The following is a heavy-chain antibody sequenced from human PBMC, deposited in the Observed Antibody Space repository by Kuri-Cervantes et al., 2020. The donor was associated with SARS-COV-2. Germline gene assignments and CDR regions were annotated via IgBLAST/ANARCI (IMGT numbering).Heavy chain of an antibody. V-gene: IGHV3-30*01. Sequence: GESLKISCAASGFTFSSYAMHWVRQAPGKGLEWVAVISYDGSNKYYADSVKGRFTISRDNSKNTLYLQMNSLRAEDTAVYYCEREKTTVTTSFGGMDVWGRGPTVTVSS. D-gene: IGHD4-11*01. CDR3: EREKTTVTTSFGGMDV. CDR1: GFTFSSYA. J-gene: IGHJ6*02. CDR2: ISYDGSNK.